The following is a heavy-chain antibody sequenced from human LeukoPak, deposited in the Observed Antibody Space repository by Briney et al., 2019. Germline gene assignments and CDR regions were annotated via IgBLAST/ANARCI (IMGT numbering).Heavy chain of an antibody. CDR1: GFTFSSYW. D-gene: IGHD2-15*01. V-gene: IGHV3-7*01. CDR2: IKQDGSER. J-gene: IGHJ6*02. Sequence: GGSLRLSCAASGFTFSSYWMSWVHQAPGKGLEWVANIKQDGSERYYVDSVKGRFTISRDNAKNSLYLQMNSLRAEGTAVFYCARDIRTYSNYYYYYGMDVWGQGTTVTVSS. CDR3: ARDIRTYSNYYYYYGMDV.